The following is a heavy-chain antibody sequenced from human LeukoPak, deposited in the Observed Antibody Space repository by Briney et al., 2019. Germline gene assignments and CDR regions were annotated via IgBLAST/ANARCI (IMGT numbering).Heavy chain of an antibody. CDR3: VKGVGLYDTSGYFDY. Sequence: HPGRSLRLSCAASGFIYNICAMHWVRQAPGKGLEWVATISYDGNNKHYADSVRGRFTISRDNYKNTLYLQMNSLRAEDTAVYYCVKGVGLYDTSGYFDYWGQGTLVTVSS. D-gene: IGHD3-22*01. J-gene: IGHJ4*02. CDR2: ISYDGNNK. CDR1: GFIYNICA. V-gene: IGHV3-30-3*01.